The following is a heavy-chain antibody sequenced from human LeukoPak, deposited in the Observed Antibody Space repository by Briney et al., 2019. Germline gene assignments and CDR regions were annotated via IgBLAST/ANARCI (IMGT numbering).Heavy chain of an antibody. J-gene: IGHJ4*02. V-gene: IGHV3-23*01. CDR2: ISGSGSST. D-gene: IGHD3-16*01. Sequence: GGSLRLSCAASGFTFSSYAMSWVRQAPGKGLEWVSSISGSGSSTYYADSVKGRFTISRDNSKNTLFLQMNSLKADDTAVYYCAKGGGGVLASWGQGTLVTVS. CDR3: AKGGGGVLAS. CDR1: GFTFSSYA.